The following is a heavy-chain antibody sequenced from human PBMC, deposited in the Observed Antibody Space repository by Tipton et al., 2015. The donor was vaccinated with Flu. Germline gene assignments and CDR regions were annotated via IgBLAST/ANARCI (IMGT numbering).Heavy chain of an antibody. V-gene: IGHV3-66*02. CDR3: ATLGNSGTDGFDI. CDR1: GFTVSSKY. CDR2: IYRGGTT. D-gene: IGHD5-12*01. Sequence: GSLRLSCAASGFTVSSKYMGWARQAPGKGLQWVSVIYRGGTTYVADSVKGRCTISRDNSKITLYLQWNSLTTEDTAVYYWATLGNSGTDGFDIWGQGTMVTFSS. J-gene: IGHJ3*02.